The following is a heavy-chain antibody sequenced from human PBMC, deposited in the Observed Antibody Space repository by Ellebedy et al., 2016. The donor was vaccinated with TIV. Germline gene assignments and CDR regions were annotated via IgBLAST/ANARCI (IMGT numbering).Heavy chain of an antibody. J-gene: IGHJ4*02. CDR2: FYSGGSI. V-gene: IGHV3-66*01. D-gene: IGHD3-9*01. Sequence: GESLKISCAASGFTFSSYAMSWVRQAPGKGLEWVSAFYSGGSIYYADFVKGRFTISRDNSKNMLYLQMNSLRGDDTAVYYCARGIFGRGRSGFLDYWGQGTLVTVSS. CDR3: ARGIFGRGRSGFLDY. CDR1: GFTFSSYA.